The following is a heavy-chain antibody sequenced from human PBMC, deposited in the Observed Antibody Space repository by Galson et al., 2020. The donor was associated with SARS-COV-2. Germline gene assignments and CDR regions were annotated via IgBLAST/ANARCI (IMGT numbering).Heavy chain of an antibody. Sequence: GGSLTLSCAASGFTFSSYDMHWVRQATGKGLEWVSAIGTPADTYYPGSVKGRFTISRENAKNSLYLQMNSLRAGDTAVYYCARGDMVRGGYYYYYYMDVWGKGTTVTVSS. CDR2: IGTPADT. CDR3: ARGDMVRGGYYYYYYMDV. D-gene: IGHD3-10*01. J-gene: IGHJ6*03. CDR1: GFTFSSYD. V-gene: IGHV3-13*01.